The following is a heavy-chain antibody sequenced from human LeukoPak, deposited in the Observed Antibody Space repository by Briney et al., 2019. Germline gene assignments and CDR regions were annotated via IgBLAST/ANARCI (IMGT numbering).Heavy chain of an antibody. Sequence: ASVKVSCKASGYTFTGYYMHWVRQAPGQGLEWMGWINPNSGGTNYAQKLQGRVTMTTDTSTSTAYMELRSLRSDDTAVYYCARVSHYYGSGSYYLLPDYWGQGTLVTVSS. CDR1: GYTFTGYY. V-gene: IGHV1-2*02. CDR2: INPNSGGT. CDR3: ARVSHYYGSGSYYLLPDY. D-gene: IGHD3-10*01. J-gene: IGHJ4*02.